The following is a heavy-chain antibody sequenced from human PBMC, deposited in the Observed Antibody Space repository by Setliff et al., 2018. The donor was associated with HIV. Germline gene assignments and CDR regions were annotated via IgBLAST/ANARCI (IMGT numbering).Heavy chain of an antibody. CDR2: ISPNNGDT. Sequence: ASVKVSCKASGYTFTDYVMHWVRQAPGQGLEWMGWISPNNGDTNIPQTFQGRVTMTRDTSINTAYMEFSSLRSDDTAVYYCARDPIFGVVINLYNWFDPWGQGTLVTVSS. D-gene: IGHD3-3*01. CDR3: ARDPIFGVVINLYNWFDP. V-gene: IGHV1-2*02. J-gene: IGHJ5*02. CDR1: GYTFTDYV.